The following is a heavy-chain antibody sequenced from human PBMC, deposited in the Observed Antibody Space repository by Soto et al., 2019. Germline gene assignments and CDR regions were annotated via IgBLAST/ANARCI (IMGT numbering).Heavy chain of an antibody. CDR3: ERQGKPYLPPRDSYGMDV. CDR1: GYTLMCYY. J-gene: IGHJ6*02. CDR2: INPHSGDT. Sequence: GTSAKVSCKSSGYTLMCYYLHWVRQAPGQGLEWMGWINPHSGDTYYAEKFQGRVTMTRDTSITTVFMDLSRLTSDDTALYFCERQGKPYLPPRDSYGMDVWGQGTSVTSP. D-gene: IGHD2-21*01. V-gene: IGHV1-2*02.